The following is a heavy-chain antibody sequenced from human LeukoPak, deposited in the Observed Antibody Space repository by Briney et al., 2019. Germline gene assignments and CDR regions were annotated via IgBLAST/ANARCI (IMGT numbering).Heavy chain of an antibody. CDR3: ARYPRAGTTS. D-gene: IGHD1-1*01. Sequence: PSETLSLTRAVYGGSFSGYYWSWIRQPPGKGLEWIGEINHSGSTNYNPSLKSRVTISVDTSKNQFSLKLSSVTAADTAVYYCARYPRAGTTSWGQGTLVIVSS. V-gene: IGHV4-34*01. CDR2: INHSGST. J-gene: IGHJ4*02. CDR1: GGSFSGYY.